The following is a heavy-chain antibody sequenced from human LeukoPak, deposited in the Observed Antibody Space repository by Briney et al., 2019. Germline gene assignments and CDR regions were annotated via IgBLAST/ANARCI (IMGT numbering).Heavy chain of an antibody. Sequence: GGSLRLSCAASGFTFSSNFMNWVRQAPGKGLEWVSLIYSGGATYYSDSVKGRFTISRDNSKNTLYLQMNSLRAEDTAVYYCAPRGRSSSGHGFSLDCWGQGTLVTVSS. CDR3: APRGRSSSGHGFSLDC. CDR2: IYSGGAT. J-gene: IGHJ4*02. D-gene: IGHD6-6*01. CDR1: GFTFSSNF. V-gene: IGHV3-66*01.